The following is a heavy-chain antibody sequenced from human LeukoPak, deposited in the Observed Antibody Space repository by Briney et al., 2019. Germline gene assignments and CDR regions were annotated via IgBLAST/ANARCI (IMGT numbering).Heavy chain of an antibody. V-gene: IGHV4-39*07. CDR1: GGSISSSSYY. CDR3: ARDDPGYDRSGSRGEGFDY. J-gene: IGHJ4*02. Sequence: SETLSLTCTVSGGSISSSSYYWGWIRQPPGKGLEWIVSIYYSGSTYYNPSLKGRVTISVDTSKTPFSLKLTSVPAADTAVYCCARDDPGYDRSGSRGEGFDYWGQGTLVTVSS. D-gene: IGHD3-22*01. CDR2: IYYSGST.